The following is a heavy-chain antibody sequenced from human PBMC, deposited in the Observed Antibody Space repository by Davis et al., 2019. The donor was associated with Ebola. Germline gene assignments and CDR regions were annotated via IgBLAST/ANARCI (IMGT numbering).Heavy chain of an antibody. CDR1: GFTFSGSA. J-gene: IGHJ6*02. Sequence: PGGSLRLSCAASGFTFSGSAMHWVRQASGKGLEWVGRIRSKANSYATAYAASVKGRFTISRDDSKNTAYLQMNSLKTEDTAEYYCTRHPSYNYGMDVWGQGTTVTVSS. D-gene: IGHD2-2*02. CDR2: IRSKANSYAT. CDR3: TRHPSYNYGMDV. V-gene: IGHV3-73*01.